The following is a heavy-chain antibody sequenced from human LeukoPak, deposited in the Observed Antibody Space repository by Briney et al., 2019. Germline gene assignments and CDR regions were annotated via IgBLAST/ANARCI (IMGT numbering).Heavy chain of an antibody. Sequence: SETLSLTCTVSGGSISSSSYYWGWIRQPPGKGLEWIGTIHYRGNTYYNPSLKSRVAISVDTSKNQFSLKLTSVTAADTAMYYCARDRRGAATGSYVFDYWGQGTLVTVSS. CDR3: ARDRRGAATGSYVFDY. V-gene: IGHV4-39*02. CDR2: IHYRGNT. CDR1: GGSISSSSYY. D-gene: IGHD3-9*01. J-gene: IGHJ4*02.